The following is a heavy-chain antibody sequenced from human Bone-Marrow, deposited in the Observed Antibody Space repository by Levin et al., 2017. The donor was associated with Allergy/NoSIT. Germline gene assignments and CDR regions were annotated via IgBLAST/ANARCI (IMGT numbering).Heavy chain of an antibody. CDR3: ARDQFRRATIGARWFDP. Sequence: LSLTCAASGFTFSNSWMSWVRQTPGKGLEWVANIKEDGSEKYYVDSVKGRFTISRDNAKNSLYVQMNSLRAEDTAVYYCARDQFRRATIGARWFDPWGQGTLVIASS. D-gene: IGHD5-24*01. CDR1: GFTFSNSW. V-gene: IGHV3-7*01. J-gene: IGHJ5*02. CDR2: IKEDGSEK.